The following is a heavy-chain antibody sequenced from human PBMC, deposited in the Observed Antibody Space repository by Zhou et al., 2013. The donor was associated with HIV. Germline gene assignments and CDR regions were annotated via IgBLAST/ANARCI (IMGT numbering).Heavy chain of an antibody. J-gene: IGHJ4*02. V-gene: IGHV1-2*02. CDR2: INPNSGGS. CDR3: ARGRYDLGH. Sequence: HWVRQAPGQGLEWMGWINPNSGGSRYAQNFQGRVTMTRDTSINTAYMELSRLKSDDTAVYYCARGRYDLGHWGQGTLVTVSS. D-gene: IGHD5-12*01.